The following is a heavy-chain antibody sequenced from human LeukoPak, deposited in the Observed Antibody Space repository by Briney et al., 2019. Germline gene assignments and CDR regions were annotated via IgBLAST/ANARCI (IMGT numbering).Heavy chain of an antibody. V-gene: IGHV4-34*01. J-gene: IGHJ3*02. CDR3: VRGRGAPYRGGAFDI. CDR1: GGSFSGYY. Sequence: PSETLSLTCAVYGGSFSGYYWSWIRQPPGKGLEWIGEINHSGSTNYNPSLKSRVTIPVDTPKNQFFLKLSSVTAADTAVYYCVRGRGAPYRGGAFDIWDQGTMITVSS. CDR2: INHSGST. D-gene: IGHD4-11*01.